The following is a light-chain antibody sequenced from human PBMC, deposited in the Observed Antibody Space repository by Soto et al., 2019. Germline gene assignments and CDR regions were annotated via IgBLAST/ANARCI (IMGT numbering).Light chain of an antibody. J-gene: IGLJ1*01. CDR3: SSYTSSSTPYV. V-gene: IGLV2-14*01. CDR2: EVS. CDR1: SSDVGGYNY. Sequence: QSALPQPASVSGSPGQSITISCTGTSSDVGGYNYVSWYQQHPGKAPKLMIYEVSNRPSGVSNRFSGSKSGNTASLTISGLQAEDEADYYCSSYTSSSTPYVVGTGTKVTVL.